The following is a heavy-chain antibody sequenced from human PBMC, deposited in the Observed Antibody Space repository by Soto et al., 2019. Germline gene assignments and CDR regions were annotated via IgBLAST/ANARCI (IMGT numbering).Heavy chain of an antibody. Sequence: ESGGGVVQPGRSLRLSCAASGFTFSNHGMHWVRQAPGKGLEWVAVIWYDGINKYYADSVKGRFIISRDNSKNTVYLQMNSLRAEDTAVYYCARDRVQMVDGLDVWGQGTTVTVSS. CDR1: GFTFSNHG. J-gene: IGHJ6*02. CDR3: ARDRVQMVDGLDV. D-gene: IGHD2-15*01. CDR2: IWYDGINK. V-gene: IGHV3-33*01.